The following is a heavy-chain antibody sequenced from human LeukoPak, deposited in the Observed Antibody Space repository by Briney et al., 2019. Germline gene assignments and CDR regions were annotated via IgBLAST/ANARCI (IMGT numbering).Heavy chain of an antibody. Sequence: ASVKVSCKASGYTFTSYDINWVRQATGQGLEWMGWMNPNSGNTGYAQKFQGRVTVTRNTSISTAYMELSSLRSEDTAVYYCASLDFWSGYSNGMDVWGQGTTVTVSS. D-gene: IGHD3-3*01. CDR2: MNPNSGNT. CDR3: ASLDFWSGYSNGMDV. CDR1: GYTFTSYD. J-gene: IGHJ6*02. V-gene: IGHV1-8*01.